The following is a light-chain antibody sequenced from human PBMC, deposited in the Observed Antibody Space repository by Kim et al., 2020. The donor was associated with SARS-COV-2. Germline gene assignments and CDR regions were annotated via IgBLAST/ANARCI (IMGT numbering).Light chain of an antibody. Sequence: VSPEQTASLTCSGDKLGDKYACWYQQKPGPSPVLVIYQDSKRPSGIPERFSGSNAGNTATLTISGTQAMDEADYYCQAWDSSTHVVFGGGTQLTVL. CDR1: KLGDKY. J-gene: IGLJ2*01. V-gene: IGLV3-1*01. CDR3: QAWDSSTHVV. CDR2: QDS.